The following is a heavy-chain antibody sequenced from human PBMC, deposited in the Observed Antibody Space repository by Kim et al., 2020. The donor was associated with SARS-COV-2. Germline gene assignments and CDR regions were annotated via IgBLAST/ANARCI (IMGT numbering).Heavy chain of an antibody. CDR1: GFTFSSYS. J-gene: IGHJ4*02. CDR2: ITSTGSYI. D-gene: IGHD2-15*01. CDR3: ARGTPRGY. V-gene: IGHV3-21*01. Sequence: GGSLRLSCAASGFTFSSYSMNWVRQAPGKGLEWVSSITSTGSYIYYADSVKGRFTISRDNAKNSLYLQMNSLRAEDTAVYYCARGTPRGYWGQGTLVTVSS.